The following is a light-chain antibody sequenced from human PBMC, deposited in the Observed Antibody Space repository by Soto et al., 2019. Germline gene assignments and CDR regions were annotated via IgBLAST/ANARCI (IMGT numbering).Light chain of an antibody. CDR3: LQHNNYPFT. CDR1: QDIRKD. J-gene: IGKJ3*01. V-gene: IGKV1-17*02. CDR2: AAS. Sequence: DIQMTQSPSSLSASVGDRVTITCRASQDIRKDLGWFQQKPGKAPKRLIYAASSLESGVPSRFSGSGSGTEFTLTINNLQPEDLATYYCLQHNNYPFTFGPGTKVDIK.